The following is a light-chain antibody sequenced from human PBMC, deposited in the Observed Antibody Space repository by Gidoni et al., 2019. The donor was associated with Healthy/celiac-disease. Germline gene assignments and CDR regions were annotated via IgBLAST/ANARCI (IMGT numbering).Light chain of an antibody. J-gene: IGLJ3*02. Sequence: QSVLTQPPSVSGAPGQRVTISCTGSSSNIGAGYDVHWYQQLPGTAPKLLIYGNSNRPSGFPDRFSGSKSCTSASLAITGLQADDAADYYCQSYDSSLSCWVFGGGTKLTVL. CDR2: GNS. CDR3: QSYDSSLSCWV. V-gene: IGLV1-40*01. CDR1: SSNIGAGYD.